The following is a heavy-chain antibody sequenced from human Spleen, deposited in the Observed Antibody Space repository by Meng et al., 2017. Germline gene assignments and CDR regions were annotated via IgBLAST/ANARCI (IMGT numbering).Heavy chain of an antibody. Sequence: GESLKISCAASGFTFSSYWMHWVRQAPGKGLMWVSRINTDGSSTGYENSVMGRFTTSRDNAKNTVYLQMESLRAEDTAVYYCARDKAVSGTGFDKWGQGMRVTVSS. CDR2: INTDGSST. D-gene: IGHD6-19*01. CDR1: GFTFSSYW. CDR3: ARDKAVSGTGFDK. J-gene: IGHJ4*02. V-gene: IGHV3-74*01.